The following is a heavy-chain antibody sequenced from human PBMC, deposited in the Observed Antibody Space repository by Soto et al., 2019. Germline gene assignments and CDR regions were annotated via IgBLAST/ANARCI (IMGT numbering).Heavy chain of an antibody. J-gene: IGHJ4*02. Sequence: QVQLQESGPGLVKPSQTLSLTCTVSGGSISSGGYYWSWIRQHPGKGLEWIGYIYYSGNTYYNPSLKSRVIISEDTSKNQFSLKLSSVTAADTAVYYCARATYYYDSSGYADRVLDYWGQGTLVTVSS. D-gene: IGHD3-22*01. CDR2: IYYSGNT. V-gene: IGHV4-31*03. CDR1: GGSISSGGYY. CDR3: ARATYYYDSSGYADRVLDY.